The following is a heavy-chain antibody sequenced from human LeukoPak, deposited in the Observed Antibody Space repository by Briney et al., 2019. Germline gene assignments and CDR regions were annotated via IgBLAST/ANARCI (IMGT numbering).Heavy chain of an antibody. D-gene: IGHD6-6*01. CDR2: INSDGSEG. Sequence: GGSLRLSCAVSGYTFSGFWMSWSRQAPGKGLEWVASINSDGSEGYYADVVKGRFTISRDNAKNSLYLQINSLRAEDTAVYYCARSSYSSSSSVWGQGTMVTVSS. J-gene: IGHJ3*01. CDR1: GYTFSGFW. CDR3: ARSSYSSSSSV. V-gene: IGHV3-7*03.